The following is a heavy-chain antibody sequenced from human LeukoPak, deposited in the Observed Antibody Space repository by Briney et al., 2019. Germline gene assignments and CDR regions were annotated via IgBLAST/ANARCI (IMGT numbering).Heavy chain of an antibody. D-gene: IGHD4/OR15-4a*01. J-gene: IGHJ6*02. CDR1: GFTFSAYT. CDR2: MSGIGGFV. CDR3: ARDDYSDSPTYYNGMDV. V-gene: IGHV3-21*01. Sequence: PGGSLRLSCAASGFTFSAYTMNWVRQAPGKGLEWVSSMSGIGGFVHYADSVKGRFTISRDNAKSSLYLQMNGLRAEDTAVYFCARDDYSDSPTYYNGMDVWGQGTAVTVSS.